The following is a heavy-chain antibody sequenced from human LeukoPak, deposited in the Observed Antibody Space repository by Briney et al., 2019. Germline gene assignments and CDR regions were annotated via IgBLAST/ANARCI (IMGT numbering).Heavy chain of an antibody. CDR1: GFTFSSYG. CDR2: ISYDGSNK. J-gene: IGHJ4*02. V-gene: IGHV3-30*18. CDR3: AKAPQGNWNSSY. D-gene: IGHD1-1*01. Sequence: GRSLRLSCAASGFTFSSYGMHWVRQAPGKGLEWVAVISYDGSNKYYAGSVKGRFTISRDNSKNTLYLQMNSLRAEDTAVYYCAKAPQGNWNSSYWGQGTLVTVSS.